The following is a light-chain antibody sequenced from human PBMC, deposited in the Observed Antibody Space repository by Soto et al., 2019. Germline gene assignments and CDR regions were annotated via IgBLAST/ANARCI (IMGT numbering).Light chain of an antibody. CDR1: QSVSSSY. V-gene: IGKV3-20*01. CDR3: QQYDSSPVT. J-gene: IGKJ1*01. CDR2: GAS. Sequence: EIVLTQSPGTPSLSPGESATLSCRASQSVSSSYLAWYQQKPGQAPRLLIYGASSRATGIPDRFSGSGSGTDFTLTISRLEPEDFAVYYCQQYDSSPVTFGQGTKVEIK.